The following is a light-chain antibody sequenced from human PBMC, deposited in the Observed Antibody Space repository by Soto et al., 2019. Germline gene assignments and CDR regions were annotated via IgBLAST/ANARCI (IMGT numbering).Light chain of an antibody. J-gene: IGKJ5*01. V-gene: IGKV3-20*01. CDR2: GAS. Sequence: EIVLTQSPGTLSLSPGERATLSCRASQSVSSSFLAWYQQKPGQAPRLLIYGASSRATGIPDRFSGSGYGTDFTLTISRLEPEDFAVYYCQLYSTSLFTFAQGTRLDIK. CDR1: QSVSSSF. CDR3: QLYSTSLFT.